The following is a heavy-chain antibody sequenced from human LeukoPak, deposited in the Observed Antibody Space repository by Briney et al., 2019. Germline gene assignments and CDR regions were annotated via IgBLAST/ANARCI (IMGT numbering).Heavy chain of an antibody. CDR3: ARSPRLFRNWFDP. J-gene: IGHJ5*02. V-gene: IGHV3-48*03. CDR1: GFTFSNYE. D-gene: IGHD3-22*01. Sequence: GRSLRLSCAASGFTFSNYEMNWVRQAPGKGLECVSYISTSGTTMYYADSVKGRFTISRDNAKNSLYLQMNSLRAEDTAVYYCARSPRLFRNWFDPWGQGTLVTVSS. CDR2: ISTSGTTM.